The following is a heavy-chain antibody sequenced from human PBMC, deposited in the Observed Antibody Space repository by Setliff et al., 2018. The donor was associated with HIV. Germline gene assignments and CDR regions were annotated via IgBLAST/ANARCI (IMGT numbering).Heavy chain of an antibody. J-gene: IGHJ4*02. V-gene: IGHV4-59*01. CDR3: ASEKVAWTVSDSFFEF. CDR2: VHYSGNT. D-gene: IGHD2-15*01. Sequence: SETLSLTCTVSGVSMTNNYWTWIRQSPGKGLEWIGYVHYSGNTRYNPSLKSRVTISVDTSKNKFSLKLSSVTAADPAVYYCASEKVAWTVSDSFFEFWGQGVPVTVSS. CDR1: GVSMTNNY.